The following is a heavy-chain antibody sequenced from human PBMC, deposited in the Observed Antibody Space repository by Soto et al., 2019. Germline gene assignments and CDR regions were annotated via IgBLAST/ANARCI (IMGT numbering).Heavy chain of an antibody. CDR2: IYTSGST. Sequence: PSEPLSLTCTVSGDSMTKYYWSWIRQSAGKGLEWIGRIYTSGSTNYNPSLKSRVTMSIDTSNKHFSLSLKSVTAADTAVYYCARTVGAAYYFDFWGQGALVTVSS. D-gene: IGHD1-26*01. J-gene: IGHJ4*02. V-gene: IGHV4-4*07. CDR1: GDSMTKYY. CDR3: ARTVGAAYYFDF.